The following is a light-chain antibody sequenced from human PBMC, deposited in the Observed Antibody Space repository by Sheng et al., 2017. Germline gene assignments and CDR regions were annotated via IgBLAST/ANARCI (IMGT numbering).Light chain of an antibody. V-gene: IGKV3-15*01. Sequence: EIMMTQSPATLSVSPGERATLSCRASQSVSSYLAWYQQKSGQAPRLLIYGASTRATGIPARFSGSGSGTEFTLTISSLQSEDFAVYYCQQYSDWPPRTFGQGTKVEIK. J-gene: IGKJ1*01. CDR3: QQYSDWPPRT. CDR1: QSVSSY. CDR2: GAS.